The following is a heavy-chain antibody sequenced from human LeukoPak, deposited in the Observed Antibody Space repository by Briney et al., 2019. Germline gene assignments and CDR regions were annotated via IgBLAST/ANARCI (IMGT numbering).Heavy chain of an antibody. CDR3: ARHVWLQPFDY. CDR2: IYSSGST. J-gene: IGHJ4*02. Sequence: PSETLSLTCTVSGGPVSSYYWSWIRQPAGRGLEWIGRIYSSGSTDYNPSLKSRVTMSVDRPKNQFSLKLSSVTAADTAMYYCARHVWLQPFDYWGQGTLVTVSS. V-gene: IGHV4-4*07. CDR1: GGPVSSYY. D-gene: IGHD3-9*01.